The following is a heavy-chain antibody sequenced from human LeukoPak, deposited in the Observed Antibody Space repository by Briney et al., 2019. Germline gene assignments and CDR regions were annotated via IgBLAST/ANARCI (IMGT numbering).Heavy chain of an antibody. CDR1: GYSISSGYY. J-gene: IGHJ4*02. CDR3: ARDTMVRGVSY. D-gene: IGHD3-10*01. V-gene: IGHV4-38-2*02. CDR2: IYHSGST. Sequence: SETLSLTCTVSGYSISSGYYWGWIRQPPGKGLEWIGSIYHSGSTYYNPSLKSRVTISVDTSKNQFSLKQSSVTAADTAVYYCARDTMVRGVSYWGQGTLVTVSS.